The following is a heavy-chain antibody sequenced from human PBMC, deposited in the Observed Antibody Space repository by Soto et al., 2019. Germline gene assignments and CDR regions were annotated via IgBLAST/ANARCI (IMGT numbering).Heavy chain of an antibody. CDR1: GRSFSTYY. CDR3: AWLLRDS. D-gene: IGHD6-19*01. V-gene: IGHV4-34*01. Sequence: SETLSLTCAVYGRSFSTYYWTWIRQPPGKGLEWIGEINHRGSTNYNPSLKSRVTISVDTSKKQFSLKLTSVTAADTAVYYCAWLLRDSWGRETLVTVSS. J-gene: IGHJ4*02. CDR2: INHRGST.